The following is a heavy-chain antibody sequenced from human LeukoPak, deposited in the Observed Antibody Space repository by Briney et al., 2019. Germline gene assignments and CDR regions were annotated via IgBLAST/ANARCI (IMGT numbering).Heavy chain of an antibody. V-gene: IGHV1-18*01. CDR3: ATLRSTSSIYKYHYDLDV. CDR2: ISAYNGNT. CDR1: GYTFTSYG. Sequence: GASVKVSCKASGYTFTSYGISWVRQAPGQGLEWMGWISAYNGNTNYAQKLQGRVTMTTDTSTSTAYMELRSLRSDDTAVYYCATLRSTSSIYKYHYDLDVWGKGTTVTVSS. D-gene: IGHD6-6*01. J-gene: IGHJ6*03.